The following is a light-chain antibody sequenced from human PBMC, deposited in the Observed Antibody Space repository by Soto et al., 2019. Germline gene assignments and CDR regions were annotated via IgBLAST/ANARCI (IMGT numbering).Light chain of an antibody. J-gene: IGLJ1*01. CDR2: DVS. V-gene: IGLV2-14*01. CDR1: SSDVGGYNY. Sequence: QSVLPQPASVAGSPGQSITISCTGTSSDVGGYNYVSCYQQHPGKAPKLMIYDVSNRPSGVSNRFSGSKSGNTASLTISGLQAEDEADYYCSSYTGSSTYVFGTGTKLTV. CDR3: SSYTGSSTYV.